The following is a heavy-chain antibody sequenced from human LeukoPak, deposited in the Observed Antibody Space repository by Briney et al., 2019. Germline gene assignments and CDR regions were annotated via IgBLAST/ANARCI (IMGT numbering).Heavy chain of an antibody. J-gene: IGHJ4*02. D-gene: IGHD3-9*01. CDR1: GFTFSTYW. Sequence: PGGSLRLSCAASGFTFSTYWMHWVRQAPGKGLVWVSPIRPEGTTTAYADSVKGRFTISRDNAKNTLFLQMNSLSAEDTAVYYCARDLDWILFDYWGQGTLVTVPS. CDR2: IRPEGTTT. V-gene: IGHV3-74*03. CDR3: ARDLDWILFDY.